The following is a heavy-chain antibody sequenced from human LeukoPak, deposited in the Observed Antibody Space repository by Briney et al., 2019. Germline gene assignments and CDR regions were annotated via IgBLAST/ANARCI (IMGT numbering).Heavy chain of an antibody. CDR1: GGSIRSSSYY. D-gene: IGHD6-13*01. CDR2: IYYSGST. Sequence: SETLSLTCTVSGGSIRSSSYYWGWIRQPPGKGLEWIGSIYYSGSTYYSPSLKSRVIISVDTSKNQFSLILSSVTAADTAVYYCARDTFSSTWSRGNFDYWGQGTLVTVSS. J-gene: IGHJ4*02. CDR3: ARDTFSSTWSRGNFDY. V-gene: IGHV4-39*07.